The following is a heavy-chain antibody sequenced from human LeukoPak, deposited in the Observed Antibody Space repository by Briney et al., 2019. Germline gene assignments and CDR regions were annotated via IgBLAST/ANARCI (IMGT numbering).Heavy chain of an antibody. CDR2: IIPIFGTA. CDR3: ARDPDY. CDR1: GGTFSSYA. V-gene: IGHV1-69*13. J-gene: IGHJ4*02. Sequence: ASVKVSCKASGGTFSSYAISWVRQAPGQGLEWMGGIIPIFGTADYAQKFQGRVTITADESTSTAYMELRNLRSDDTAVYYCARDPDYWGQGTLVTVSS.